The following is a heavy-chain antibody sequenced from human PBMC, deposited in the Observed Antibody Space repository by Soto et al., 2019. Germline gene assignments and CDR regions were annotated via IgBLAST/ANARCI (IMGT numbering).Heavy chain of an antibody. D-gene: IGHD2-2*01. V-gene: IGHV1-18*01. CDR3: ARDIVIVPAAIGVWPNWFDP. Sequence: QVQLVQSGAEVKKPGASVKVSCKASGYTFTNYGITWVRQAPGQGLEWMRWISTYNGETKYAEKFKGRVTMTTDTSTSTVYMDLRSLRSDDTAIYYCARDIVIVPAAIGVWPNWFDPWGQGSLVTVSS. CDR1: GYTFTNYG. CDR2: ISTYNGET. J-gene: IGHJ5*02.